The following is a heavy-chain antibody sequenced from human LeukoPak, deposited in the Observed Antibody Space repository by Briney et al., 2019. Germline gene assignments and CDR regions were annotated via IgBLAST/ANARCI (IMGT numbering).Heavy chain of an antibody. V-gene: IGHV3-66*01. CDR2: VYSGGTT. D-gene: IGHD5-24*01. J-gene: IGHJ4*02. CDR1: GFTVSSNY. Sequence: GGSLRLSCAASGFTVSSNYMSWVRQAPGKGLEWVSVVYSGGTTYYADSVKGRFTISRDNSKNTLYLQMNSLRAEDTAVYYCARGSGRWLRSDYWGQGTLVTVSS. CDR3: ARGSGRWLRSDY.